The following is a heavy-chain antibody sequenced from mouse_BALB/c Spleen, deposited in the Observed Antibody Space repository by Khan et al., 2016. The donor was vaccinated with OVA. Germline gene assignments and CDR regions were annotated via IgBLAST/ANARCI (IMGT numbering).Heavy chain of an antibody. Sequence: EVQLVESGGDLVKPGGSLKLSCAASGFTFSTYGMSWVRQTPDKRLEWVATVSTGGGYTYYPDSVKGRFTISRDNATNTLYLQMSGLTSEDTAMFYCTRLAYYYDSEGLAYWGQGTLVTVSA. CDR2: VSTGGGYT. D-gene: IGHD1-1*01. J-gene: IGHJ3*01. CDR1: GFTFSTYG. CDR3: TRLAYYYDSEGLAY. V-gene: IGHV5-6*01.